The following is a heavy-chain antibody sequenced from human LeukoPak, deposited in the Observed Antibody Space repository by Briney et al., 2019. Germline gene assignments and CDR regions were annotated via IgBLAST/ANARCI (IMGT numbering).Heavy chain of an antibody. V-gene: IGHV3-21*01. CDR2: ISSSSSYI. D-gene: IGHD5-18*01. J-gene: IGHJ6*02. CDR1: GFTFSSYA. Sequence: GGSLRLSCAASGFTFSSYAMSWVRQAPGKGLEWVSSISSSSSYIYYADSVKGRFTISRDNAKNSLYLQMNSLRAEDTAVYYCASDTAMVTGADVWGQGTTVTVSS. CDR3: ASDTAMVTGADV.